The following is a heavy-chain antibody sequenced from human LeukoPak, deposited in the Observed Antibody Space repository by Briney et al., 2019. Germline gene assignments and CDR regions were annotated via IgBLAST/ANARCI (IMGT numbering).Heavy chain of an antibody. D-gene: IGHD3-22*01. V-gene: IGHV4-59*01. CDR1: GGSFSGYY. CDR2: IYYSGST. CDR3: ARAHDSSGYYYDWVDY. J-gene: IGHJ4*02. Sequence: SETLSLTCAVYGGSFSGYYWSWIRQPPGKGLEWIGYIYYSGSTNYNPSLKSRVTISVDTSKNQFSLKLSSVTAADTAVYYCARAHDSSGYYYDWVDYWGQGTLVTVSS.